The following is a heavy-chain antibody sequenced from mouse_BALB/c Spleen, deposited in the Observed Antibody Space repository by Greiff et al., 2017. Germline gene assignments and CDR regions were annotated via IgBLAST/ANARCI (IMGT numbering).Heavy chain of an antibody. CDR1: GYSITSGYY. J-gene: IGHJ4*01. Sequence: EVKLQESGPGLVKPSQSLSLTCSVTGYSITSGYYWNWIRQFPGNKLEWMGYISYDGSNNYNPSLKNRISITHDTSKNQFFLKLNSVTTEDTATYYCARNWDYAMDYWGQGTSVTVSS. V-gene: IGHV3-6*02. CDR2: ISYDGSN. D-gene: IGHD4-1*01. CDR3: ARNWDYAMDY.